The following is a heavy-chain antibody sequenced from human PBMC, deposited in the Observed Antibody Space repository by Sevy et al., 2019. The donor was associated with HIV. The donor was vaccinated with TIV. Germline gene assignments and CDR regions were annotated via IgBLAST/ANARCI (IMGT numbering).Heavy chain of an antibody. D-gene: IGHD6-13*01. Sequence: SETLSLTCTVSGASIRDSSYYWAWIRHPPGKGLEWIGNIYSYGETYNNSSLKSRVTISVDTSKNQFSLSLTSVTAADTAIYFCARSMEQQLDAFDIWGQGTMVTVSS. CDR1: GASIRDSSYY. V-gene: IGHV4-39*01. CDR3: ARSMEQQLDAFDI. J-gene: IGHJ3*02. CDR2: IYSYGET.